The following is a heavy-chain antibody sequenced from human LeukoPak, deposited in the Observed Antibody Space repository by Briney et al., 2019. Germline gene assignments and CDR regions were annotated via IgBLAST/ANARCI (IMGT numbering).Heavy chain of an antibody. J-gene: IGHJ3*02. CDR2: INPSGGST. CDR3: ARGYCSSTSCYTADDAFDI. V-gene: IGHV1-46*01. CDR1: GYAFTSYY. Sequence: ASVKVSCKASGYAFTSYYMHWVRQAPGQRLEWMGIINPSGGSTSYAQKFQGRVTMARDTSTSTVYMELSSLRSEDTAVYYCARGYCSSTSCYTADDAFDIWGQGTMVTVSS. D-gene: IGHD2-2*02.